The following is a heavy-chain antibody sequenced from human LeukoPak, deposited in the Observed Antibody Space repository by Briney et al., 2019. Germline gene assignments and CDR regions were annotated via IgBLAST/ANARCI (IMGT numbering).Heavy chain of an antibody. CDR2: IGYDESNN. CDR1: GFTFSSYG. J-gene: IGHJ6*02. Sequence: PGGSLRFSCSASGFTFSSYGMHRVRQAPGKGRVGVVAIGYDESNNDYADSVRGRITIARYNSKNTLYLQRNSLRAEDTAVYYCASWDDYGDYYGMDVWGQGTTVTVSS. CDR3: ASWDDYGDYYGMDV. D-gene: IGHD4-17*01. V-gene: IGHV3-33*01.